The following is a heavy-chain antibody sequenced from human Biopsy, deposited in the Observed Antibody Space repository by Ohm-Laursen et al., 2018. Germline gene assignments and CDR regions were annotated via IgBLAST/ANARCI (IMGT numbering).Heavy chain of an antibody. J-gene: IGHJ6*02. D-gene: IGHD1-14*01. CDR2: INVYSNKK. CDR3: ARSPGRDRMDV. CDR1: ELTFSGYS. Sequence: SLRLSCAASELTFSGYSMNWVRQAPGRGLEWVSYINVYSNKKYYADSVKGRFIVSRDNDKNSLYLQMNSLRAEDTAVYHCARSPGRDRMDVWGQGTTVIASS. V-gene: IGHV3-48*04.